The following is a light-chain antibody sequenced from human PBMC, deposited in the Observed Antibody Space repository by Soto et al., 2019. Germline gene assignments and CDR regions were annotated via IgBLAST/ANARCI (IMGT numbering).Light chain of an antibody. V-gene: IGLV1-40*01. CDR1: SSNIGAGYD. CDR2: GNS. Sequence: QAVVTQPPSVSGAPGQRVTISCTGSSSNIGAGYDVHWYQQLPGTAPKLLIYGNSNRPSGVPDRFSGSKSGTSASLVITGLEAEDEADYYCQSYDSSLSGYGVFGGGTKLTVL. J-gene: IGLJ2*01. CDR3: QSYDSSLSGYGV.